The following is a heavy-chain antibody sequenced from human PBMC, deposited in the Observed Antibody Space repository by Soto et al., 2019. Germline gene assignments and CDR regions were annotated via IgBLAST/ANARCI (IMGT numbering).Heavy chain of an antibody. CDR3: ARGSCSSASCYTGDY. J-gene: IGHJ4*02. CDR2: IYFTGST. D-gene: IGHD2-2*02. Sequence: SETLSLTCTVSGGSISSYYWSWIRQPPGKGLEWIGYIYFTGSTNYNPSLKSRVTISVDTSKNQFSLKLSSVTAADTAVYYCARGSCSSASCYTGDYWGQGTLVTVSS. CDR1: GGSISSYY. V-gene: IGHV4-59*12.